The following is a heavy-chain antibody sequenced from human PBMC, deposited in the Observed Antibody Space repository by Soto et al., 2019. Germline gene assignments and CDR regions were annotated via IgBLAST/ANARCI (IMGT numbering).Heavy chain of an antibody. CDR1: GASVNNGSYY. D-gene: IGHD4-4*01. V-gene: IGHV4-61*01. Sequence: SETLSLTCTVSGASVNNGSYYWSWIRQSPGKGLEWIGYIYYSGTTTYNPSLKSRFTISVDTSKNQLFLKVKSVTAADTAVYYCARTTSNYGDFDYWGQGALVTVSS. J-gene: IGHJ4*02. CDR2: IYYSGTT. CDR3: ARTTSNYGDFDY.